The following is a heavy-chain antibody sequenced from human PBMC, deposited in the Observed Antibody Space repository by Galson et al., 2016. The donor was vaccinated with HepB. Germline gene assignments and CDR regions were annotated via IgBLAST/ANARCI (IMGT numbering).Heavy chain of an antibody. CDR3: ARDRNHGFDN. V-gene: IGHV3-23*01. Sequence: SLRLSCAASGFTFSNYGMTWVRQAPGKGLEVVSSISRSGDSTDYADSVKGRFTISRDNSKNTLSLQMNSLTADDTAVYYCARDRNHGFDNWGQGTMVTVSS. CDR1: GFTFSNYG. J-gene: IGHJ3*02. CDR2: ISRSGDST.